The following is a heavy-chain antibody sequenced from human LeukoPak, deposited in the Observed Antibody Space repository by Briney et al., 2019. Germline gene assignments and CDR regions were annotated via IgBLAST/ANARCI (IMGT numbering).Heavy chain of an antibody. Sequence: ASVKVSCKASGYTFTSYAMNWVRQAPGQGLEWMGWINTNTGNPTYAQGFTGRFVFSLDTSVSTAYLQISSLKAEDTAVYYCARHRPQPLQPYNWFDPWGQGTLVTVSS. V-gene: IGHV7-4-1*02. J-gene: IGHJ5*02. CDR3: ARHRPQPLQPYNWFDP. CDR1: GYTFTSYA. D-gene: IGHD4-11*01. CDR2: INTNTGNP.